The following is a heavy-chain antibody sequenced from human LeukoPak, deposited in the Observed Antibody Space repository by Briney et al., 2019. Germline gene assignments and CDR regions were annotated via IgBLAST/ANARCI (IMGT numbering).Heavy chain of an antibody. CDR1: GFIFSSYA. CDR3: SKGYGDYEY. D-gene: IGHD4-17*01. CDR2: ISTSGSTI. J-gene: IGHJ4*02. V-gene: IGHV3-48*03. Sequence: GGSLRLSCAASGFIFSSYAMSWVRQAPGKGLEWISYISTSGSTIYYADSVKGRFTISRDNAKNSLYLQMNSLRAEDTAVYYCSKGYGDYEYWGQGTLVTVSS.